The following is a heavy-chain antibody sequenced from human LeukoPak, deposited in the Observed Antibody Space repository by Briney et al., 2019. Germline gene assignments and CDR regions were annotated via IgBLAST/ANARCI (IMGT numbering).Heavy chain of an antibody. CDR1: SGSINSYY. CDR3: ARHGYTASHYFLDF. Sequence: SETLSLTCTVSSGSINSYYRGWVRQPAGRGQEWIGRIYTTGKTDYNPSLKSRLTMSVDTSKRQFSLNLRSVTAADTAIYYCARHGYTASHYFLDFWSQGTLVAVSS. CDR2: IYTTGKT. V-gene: IGHV4-4*07. D-gene: IGHD3-16*01. J-gene: IGHJ4*02.